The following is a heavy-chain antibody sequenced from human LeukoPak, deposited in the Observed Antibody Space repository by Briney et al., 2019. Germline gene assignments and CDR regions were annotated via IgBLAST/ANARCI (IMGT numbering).Heavy chain of an antibody. Sequence: SETLSLTCTVSGGSISSSSYYWGWIRQPPGKGLEWIGSIYYSGSSYYNPSLKSRVTISVDTSKNQFSLKLSSVTAADTAVYYCARRTYYYDSSGYYSEFDYWGQGTLVTVSS. CDR2: IYYSGSS. V-gene: IGHV4-39*01. J-gene: IGHJ4*02. D-gene: IGHD3-22*01. CDR1: GGSISSSSYY. CDR3: ARRTYYYDSSGYYSEFDY.